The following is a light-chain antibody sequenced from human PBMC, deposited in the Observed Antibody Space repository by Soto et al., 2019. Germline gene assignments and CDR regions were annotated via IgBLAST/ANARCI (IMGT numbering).Light chain of an antibody. CDR2: DTS. J-gene: IGLJ3*02. CDR1: TGDVTSRHY. V-gene: IGLV7-46*01. Sequence: QTVVTQEPSLTVSPGGTVTLTCASSTGDVTSRHYPYWFQQKPGQVPRALIYDTSNKHSWTPARFSGSLLGGIPALILSGAQHEDEADYDWSLYYSGVRVFGGGTKVTVL. CDR3: SLYYSGVRV.